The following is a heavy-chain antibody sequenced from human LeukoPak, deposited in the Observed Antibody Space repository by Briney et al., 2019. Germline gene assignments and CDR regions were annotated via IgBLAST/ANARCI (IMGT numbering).Heavy chain of an antibody. D-gene: IGHD3-16*02. CDR2: INPSGGST. CDR3: ARGGDTFGGVIVTPFDY. V-gene: IGHV1-46*01. J-gene: IGHJ4*02. CDR1: GYTFTSYY. Sequence: ASVKVSCKASGYTFTSYYMHWVRQAPGQGLEWMGIINPSGGSTSYAQKFQGRVTMTRDTPTSTVYMELSSLRSEDTAVYYCARGGDTFGGVIVTPFDYWGQGTLVTVSS.